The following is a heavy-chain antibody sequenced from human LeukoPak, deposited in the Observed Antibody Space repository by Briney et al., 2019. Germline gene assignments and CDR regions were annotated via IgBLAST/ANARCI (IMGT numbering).Heavy chain of an antibody. J-gene: IGHJ4*02. CDR3: ARDFGVPHLKFDYAFY. CDR1: GFTFSSYS. V-gene: IGHV3-21*04. CDR2: ISSSSSYI. D-gene: IGHD4-17*01. Sequence: SGGSLRLSCAASGFTFSSYSMNWVRQAPGKGLEWVSSISSSSSYIYYADSVKGRFTISRDNAKNSLYLQMNSLRAEDTAVYYCARDFGVPHLKFDYAFYWGQGTLVTVSS.